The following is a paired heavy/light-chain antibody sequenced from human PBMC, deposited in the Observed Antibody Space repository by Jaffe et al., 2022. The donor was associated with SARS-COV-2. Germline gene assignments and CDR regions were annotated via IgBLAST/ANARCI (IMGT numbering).Light chain of an antibody. Sequence: SSELTQDPAVSVALGQTVRITCQGDSLRSYYVSWYQQKPGQAPVLVIYGKNNRPSGIPDRFSGSSSGNTASLTITGAQAEDEADYYCNSRDSSGNHVVFGGGTKLTVL. CDR2: GKN. V-gene: IGLV3-19*01. J-gene: IGLJ2*01. CDR1: SLRSYY. CDR3: NSRDSSGNHVV.
Heavy chain of an antibody. V-gene: IGHV3-15*01. CDR1: GFTFSNAW. D-gene: IGHD2-21*02. J-gene: IGHJ2*01. CDR2: IKSKTDGGTT. CDR3: PTGTPKAYCGGDCYTYWYFDL. Sequence: EVQLVESGGGLVKPGGSLRLSCAASGFTFSNAWMSWVRQAPGKGLEWVGRIKSKTDGGTTDYAAPVKGRFTISRDDSKNTLYLQMNSLKTEDTAVYYCPTGTPKAYCGGDCYTYWYFDLWGRGTLVTVSS.